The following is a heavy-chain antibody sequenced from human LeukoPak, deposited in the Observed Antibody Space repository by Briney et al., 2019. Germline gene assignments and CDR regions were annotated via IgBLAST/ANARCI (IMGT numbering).Heavy chain of an antibody. V-gene: IGHV4-31*03. CDR1: GGSISSGGYY. J-gene: IGHJ4*02. D-gene: IGHD2/OR15-2a*01. CDR3: ARDNSREGYFDY. CDR2: IYYSGST. Sequence: SETLSLTCTVSGGSISSGGYYWSWIRQHPGKGPEWIGYIYYSGSTYYNPSLKSRVTISVDTSKNQFSLKLSSVTAADTAVYYCARDNSREGYFDYWGQGTLVTVSS.